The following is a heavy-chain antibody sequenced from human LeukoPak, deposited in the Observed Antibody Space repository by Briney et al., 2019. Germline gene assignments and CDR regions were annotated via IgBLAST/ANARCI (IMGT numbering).Heavy chain of an antibody. CDR3: TRDLMDYDVSTGLHHYYMDV. D-gene: IGHD3-9*01. J-gene: IGHJ6*01. V-gene: IGHV3-74*01. CDR2: INGDGRNI. CDR1: GFTFSSYW. Sequence: GGSLRLSCVASGFTFSSYWMHWVRQDPRKGLVWVSRINGDGRNINYADSVRGRFTISRDNAKNTLYLQMNTLRVEDTAVYYCTRDLMDYDVSTGLHHYYMDVWXXXTTVTVSS.